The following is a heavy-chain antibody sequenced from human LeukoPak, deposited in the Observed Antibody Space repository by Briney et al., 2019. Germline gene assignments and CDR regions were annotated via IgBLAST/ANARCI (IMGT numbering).Heavy chain of an antibody. CDR2: INHSGST. J-gene: IGHJ6*03. CDR1: GGSFSGYS. CDR3: ARAVEEISSSYFYYYHMDV. V-gene: IGHV4-34*01. D-gene: IGHD6-6*01. Sequence: SETLSLTCDVYGGSFSGYSWTWIRQPPGKGLEWIGEINHSGSTNYNPSLKSRVTISLATSKTQFSLKLSSVTAADTAIYFCARAVEEISSSYFYYYHMDVWVKGTTVTVSS.